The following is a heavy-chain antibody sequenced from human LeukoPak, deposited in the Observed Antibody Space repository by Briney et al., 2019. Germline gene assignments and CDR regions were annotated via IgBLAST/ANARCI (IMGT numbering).Heavy chain of an antibody. V-gene: IGHV3-11*04. CDR1: GFTFSDYN. CDR2: ITNGGSTI. Sequence: KPGGSLRLSCAASGFTFSDYNMNWVRQAPGRGLEWVSYITNGGSTIHHADSVKGRFTISRDNAKNSLYLQMNSLRAEDTAVYYCARDRGYSSSSAFDYWGQGTLVTVSS. J-gene: IGHJ4*02. CDR3: ARDRGYSSSSAFDY. D-gene: IGHD6-6*01.